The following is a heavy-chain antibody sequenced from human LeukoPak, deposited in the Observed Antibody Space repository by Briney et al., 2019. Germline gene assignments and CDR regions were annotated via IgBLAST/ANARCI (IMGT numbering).Heavy chain of an antibody. D-gene: IGHD4-11*01. V-gene: IGHV4-38-2*02. CDR1: GGSISGGYY. J-gene: IGHJ4*02. CDR2: IYHSGTT. Sequence: SQTLSLTCTVSGGSISGGYYWGWIRQPPGKGLEWIGIIYHSGTTYYNPSLKSRVTISVDTSKNQFSLKLSSVTAADTAVYYCARGSYSYYGYFDSWGQGPLVTVSS. CDR3: ARGSYSYYGYFDS.